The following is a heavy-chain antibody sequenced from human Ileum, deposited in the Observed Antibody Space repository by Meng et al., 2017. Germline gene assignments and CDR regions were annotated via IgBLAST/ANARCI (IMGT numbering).Heavy chain of an antibody. CDR3: ATYGSGFTPPLDP. CDR1: GGSISNGKW. Sequence: QLQLQESGPGLVKPSWTLSLTCAVSGGSISNGKWWSWVRQPPGKGLEWIGEISQSGTTNYYPSLNSRVSISLDKANNHLSLTLTSVTAADTAVYYCATYGSGFTPPLDPWGQGILVTVSS. V-gene: IGHV4-4*02. J-gene: IGHJ5*02. D-gene: IGHD3-10*01. CDR2: ISQSGTT.